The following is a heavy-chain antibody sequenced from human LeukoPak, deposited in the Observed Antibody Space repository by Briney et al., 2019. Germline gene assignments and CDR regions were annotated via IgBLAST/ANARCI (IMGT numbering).Heavy chain of an antibody. J-gene: IGHJ4*02. CDR1: GFTFDDYG. D-gene: IGHD3-10*01. CDR2: INWNGGST. V-gene: IGHV3-20*04. Sequence: GGSLRLSCAASGFTFDDYGMSWVRQAPGKGLEWVSGINWNGGSTGYADSVKGRFTISRDNAKNSLYLQMNSLRAEDTALYYCARGFSPWMVRGYYFDYWGQGTLVTVSS. CDR3: ARGFSPWMVRGYYFDY.